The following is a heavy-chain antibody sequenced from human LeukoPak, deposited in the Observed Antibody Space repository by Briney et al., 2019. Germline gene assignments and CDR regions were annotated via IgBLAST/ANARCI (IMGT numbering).Heavy chain of an antibody. CDR1: GGSISSSSYY. CDR3: ARHIVVVPAALN. D-gene: IGHD2-2*01. Sequence: SETLSLTCTVSGGSISSSSYYWGWIRQPPGKGLEWIGSIYYSGSTYYNPSFKSRVTISVDTSKNQFSLKLSSVTAADTAVYYCARHIVVVPAALNWGQGTLVTVSS. V-gene: IGHV4-39*01. CDR2: IYYSGST. J-gene: IGHJ1*01.